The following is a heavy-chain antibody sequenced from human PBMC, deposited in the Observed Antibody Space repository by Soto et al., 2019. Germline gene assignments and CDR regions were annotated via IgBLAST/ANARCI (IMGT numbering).Heavy chain of an antibody. Sequence: GGSLRLSCAASGFTFSSYAMSWVRRAPGKGLEWVSAISGSGGSTYYADSVKGRFTISRDNAKNTLYLQMNNLSPEGTAVYYCARNLNGYGNWDYWGQGNLVTVSS. V-gene: IGHV3-23*01. J-gene: IGHJ4*02. D-gene: IGHD1-1*01. CDR1: GFTFSSYA. CDR3: ARNLNGYGNWDY. CDR2: ISGSGGST.